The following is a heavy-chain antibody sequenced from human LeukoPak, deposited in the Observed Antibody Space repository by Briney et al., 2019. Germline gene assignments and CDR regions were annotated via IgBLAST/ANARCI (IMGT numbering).Heavy chain of an antibody. J-gene: IGHJ4*02. D-gene: IGHD3-9*01. CDR3: AREILTGYSTFDY. V-gene: IGHV1-69*13. Sequence: SVKVSCKASGYTFSSYAISWVRQAPGQGLEWMGGIIPIFGTANYAQKFQGRVTITADESTSTAYMELSSLRSEDTAVYYCAREILTGYSTFDYWGQGTLVTVSS. CDR2: IIPIFGTA. CDR1: GYTFSSYA.